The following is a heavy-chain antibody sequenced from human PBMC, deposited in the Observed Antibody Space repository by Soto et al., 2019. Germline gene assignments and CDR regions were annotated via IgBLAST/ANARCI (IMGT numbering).Heavy chain of an antibody. Sequence: QVQLLQSGAEVKKPGASVKVSCKASGYTFTSYGISWVRQATGQGLEWMGWISAYNCNTNYAKKLQGRVTMTTDTSTSTADMEVRSLRSADTAVYYCAREPGARAYYWGKGTLVTVSS. V-gene: IGHV1-18*01. J-gene: IGHJ4*02. CDR2: ISAYNCNT. D-gene: IGHD3-10*01. CDR3: AREPGARAYY. CDR1: GYTFTSYG.